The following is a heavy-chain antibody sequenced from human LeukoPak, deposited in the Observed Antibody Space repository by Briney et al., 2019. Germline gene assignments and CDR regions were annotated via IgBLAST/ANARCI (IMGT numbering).Heavy chain of an antibody. V-gene: IGHV3-33*06. Sequence: PGGSLRLSCAASGFIFSTYGMHWVRQAPGKGLEWVAVVWSGGKNKYYSDSVKGRFTISRDNSKNTLYLEMNSLRAEDTAVYYCAKDGQVGAIGYFDYRGQGTLVTVSS. CDR2: VWSGGKNK. D-gene: IGHD3-16*02. J-gene: IGHJ4*02. CDR3: AKDGQVGAIGYFDY. CDR1: GFIFSTYG.